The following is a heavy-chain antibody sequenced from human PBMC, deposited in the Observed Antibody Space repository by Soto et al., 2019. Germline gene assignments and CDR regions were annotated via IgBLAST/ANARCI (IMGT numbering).Heavy chain of an antibody. CDR3: ASVKGSYYYYGMDV. J-gene: IGHJ6*02. CDR1: GFTFSSYE. Sequence: GGSLRLSCAASGFTFSSYEMNWVRQAPGKGLEWVSYISSSGSTIYYADSVKGRFTISRDNAKNSLYLQMNSLRAEDTAVYYCASVKGSYYYYGMDVWGQGTAVTVSS. CDR2: ISSSGSTI. V-gene: IGHV3-48*03.